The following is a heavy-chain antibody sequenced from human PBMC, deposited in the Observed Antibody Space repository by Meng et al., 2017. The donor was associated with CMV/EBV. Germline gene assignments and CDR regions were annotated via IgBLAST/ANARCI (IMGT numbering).Heavy chain of an antibody. D-gene: IGHD3-10*01. Sequence: ASVKVSCKASGYTFTGYYMHWVRQAPGQGLEWMGWINPNSGGTNYAQKFQGRVTMTRDTSISTAYMELSRLRSDDTAVYYCARAMGEWFGEFFRGGYYGMDVWGQGTTVTVSS. J-gene: IGHJ6*02. CDR2: INPNSGGT. CDR3: ARAMGEWFGEFFRGGYYGMDV. CDR1: GYTFTGYY. V-gene: IGHV1-2*02.